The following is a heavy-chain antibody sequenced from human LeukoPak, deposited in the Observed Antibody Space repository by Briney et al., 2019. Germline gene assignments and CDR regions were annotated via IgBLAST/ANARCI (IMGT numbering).Heavy chain of an antibody. CDR1: GFIVSSKY. V-gene: IGHV3-53*01. Sequence: GGSLRLSCAASGFIVSSKYMSWVRQAPGKELEWVSVIYSGGSTYYAASVEGRFTISRDNSKNTVYLQMNSLRVEDTAVYYCARAGPIDYWGQGTLVTVSS. CDR3: ARAGPIDY. CDR2: IYSGGST. J-gene: IGHJ4*02.